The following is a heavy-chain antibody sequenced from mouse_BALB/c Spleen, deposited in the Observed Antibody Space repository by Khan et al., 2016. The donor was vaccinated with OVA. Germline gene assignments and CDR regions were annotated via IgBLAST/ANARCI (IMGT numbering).Heavy chain of an antibody. J-gene: IGHJ4*01. D-gene: IGHD2-4*01. CDR1: GFSFSRYS. CDR3: ARHGGYYDYGQGEY. Sequence: EVELVESGGDLVRPGGSLKLSCAASGFSFSRYSMSWVRRTPEKRLEWVATISSGGTYTYYSDSLKGRFTISRDNANNTLFLQMSSLRSEDTAIYYCARHGGYYDYGQGEYWGQGTSVTVSS. V-gene: IGHV5-9-3*01. CDR2: ISSGGTYT.